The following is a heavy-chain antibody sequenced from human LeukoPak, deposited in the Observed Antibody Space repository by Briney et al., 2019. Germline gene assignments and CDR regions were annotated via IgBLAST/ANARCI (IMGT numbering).Heavy chain of an antibody. Sequence: PSGTLSLTCAVSGASIGSNNWWTWVRQAPGKGLEWIGEMFHSGRTNYNPSLRSRVTISVDKSRNQFSLKLISVTAADTAVYYCARVPGPIGWGVLDYWGQGILVTVSS. CDR3: ARVPGPIGWGVLDY. CDR1: GASIGSNNW. D-gene: IGHD2-2*02. CDR2: MFHSGRT. V-gene: IGHV4-4*02. J-gene: IGHJ4*02.